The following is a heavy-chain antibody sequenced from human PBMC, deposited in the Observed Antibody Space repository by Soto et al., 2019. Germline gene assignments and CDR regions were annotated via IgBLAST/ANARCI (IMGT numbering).Heavy chain of an antibody. D-gene: IGHD6-13*01. V-gene: IGHV3-33*01. Sequence: QVQLVESGGGVVQPGRSLRLSCAASGFTFSSYGMHWVRQAPGKGLEWVAVIWYDGSNKYYADSVKGRFTISRDNSKNSLYLQMNSLRAEDTAVYYCASGYSGYFQHWGQGTLVTVFS. CDR3: ASGYSGYFQH. CDR2: IWYDGSNK. J-gene: IGHJ1*01. CDR1: GFTFSSYG.